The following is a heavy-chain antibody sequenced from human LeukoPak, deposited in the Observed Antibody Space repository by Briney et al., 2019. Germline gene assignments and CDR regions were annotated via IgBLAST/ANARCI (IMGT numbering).Heavy chain of an antibody. CDR3: ARVTSVVVPAASDY. CDR2: INPNSGGT. D-gene: IGHD2-2*01. CDR1: GYTFSDYY. V-gene: IGHV1-2*02. Sequence: ASVKVSCKASGYTFSDYYIHWVRQAPGQGLEWMGWINPNSGGTDYAEKFQGRVTMTRDTSISTAYLELSSLRSDDTAVHHCARVTSVVVPAASDYWGQGTLVTVSS. J-gene: IGHJ4*02.